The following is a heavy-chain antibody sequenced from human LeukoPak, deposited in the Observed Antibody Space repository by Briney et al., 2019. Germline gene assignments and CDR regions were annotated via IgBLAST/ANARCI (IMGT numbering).Heavy chain of an antibody. CDR3: ARGKGIWGGYYYYMDV. CDR2: FDPEDGET. CDR1: GYTLTELS. J-gene: IGHJ6*03. Sequence: ASVKVSCKVSGYTLTELSMHWVRQAPGKGLEWMGGFDPEDGETIYAQKFQGRVTMTEDTSTDTAYMELSRLRSDDTAVYYCARGKGIWGGYYYYMDVWGKGTTVTVSS. D-gene: IGHD3-16*01. V-gene: IGHV1-24*01.